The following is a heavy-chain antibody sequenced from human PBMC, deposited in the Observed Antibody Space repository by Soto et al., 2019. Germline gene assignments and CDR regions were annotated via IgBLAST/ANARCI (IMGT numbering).Heavy chain of an antibody. V-gene: IGHV4-34*01. J-gene: IGHJ3*02. Sequence: SETLSLSCAVYGGSFSGYYWSWIRQPPGKGLEWIGEINHSGSTNYNPSLKSRVTISVDTSKNQFSLKLSSVTAADTAVYYCARADIVVVVAATPRPSHDAFDICGQGTMVTVSS. CDR3: ARADIVVVVAATPRPSHDAFDI. D-gene: IGHD2-15*01. CDR2: INHSGST. CDR1: GGSFSGYY.